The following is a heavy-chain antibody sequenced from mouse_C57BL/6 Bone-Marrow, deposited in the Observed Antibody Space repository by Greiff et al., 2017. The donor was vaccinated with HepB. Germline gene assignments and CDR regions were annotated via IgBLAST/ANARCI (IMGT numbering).Heavy chain of an antibody. CDR2: IDPENGDT. CDR3: TDYDEGFAY. CDR1: GFNIKDDY. D-gene: IGHD2-4*01. Sequence: VQLQQSGAKLVRPGASVKLSCTASGFNIKDDYMHWVKQRPEQGLEWIGWIDPENGDTEYASKFQGKATITADTSSNTAYLQLSSLTSEDTAVYYCTDYDEGFAYWGQGTLVTVSA. V-gene: IGHV14-4*01. J-gene: IGHJ3*01.